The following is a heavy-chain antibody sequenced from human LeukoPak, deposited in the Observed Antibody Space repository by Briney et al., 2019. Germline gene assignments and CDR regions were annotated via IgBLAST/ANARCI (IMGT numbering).Heavy chain of an antibody. J-gene: IGHJ6*03. CDR3: ARTIAAAGAYYMDV. V-gene: IGHV4-4*07. D-gene: IGHD6-13*01. CDR2: IYTSEST. Sequence: SETLSLTCTVSGGSISSYYWSWIRQPAGKGLEWIGRIYTSESTNYIPSLKSRVTMSVDTSKNQFSLKLSSVTAADAAVYYCARTIAAAGAYYMDVWGKGTTVTVSS. CDR1: GGSISSYY.